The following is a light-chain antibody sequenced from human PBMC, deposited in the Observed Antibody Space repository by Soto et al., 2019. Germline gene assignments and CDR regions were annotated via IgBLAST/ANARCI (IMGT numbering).Light chain of an antibody. Sequence: QSALTQPASVSGAPGQSITISWSGTSSDIGAYNYVSWYQQHPGKAPKVLIYEVNNRPSGVSDRFSGSKSDNTASLTISGLQAEDEADYYCSSFTITYTRVFGTGTKVTVL. CDR1: SSDIGAYNY. V-gene: IGLV2-14*01. CDR2: EVN. J-gene: IGLJ1*01. CDR3: SSFTITYTRV.